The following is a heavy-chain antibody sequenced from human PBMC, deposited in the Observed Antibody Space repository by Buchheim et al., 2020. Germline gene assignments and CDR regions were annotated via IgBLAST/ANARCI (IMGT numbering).Heavy chain of an antibody. CDR2: ISYDGSNK. Sequence: QVQLAESGGGVVQPGRSLRLSCAASGFTFSSYAMHWVRQAPGKGLEWVAVISYDGSNKYYADSVKGRFTISRDNSKNTLYLQMNSLRAEDTAVYYCARDSSSSLDYWGQGTL. J-gene: IGHJ4*02. CDR1: GFTFSSYA. CDR3: ARDSSSSLDY. V-gene: IGHV3-30*04.